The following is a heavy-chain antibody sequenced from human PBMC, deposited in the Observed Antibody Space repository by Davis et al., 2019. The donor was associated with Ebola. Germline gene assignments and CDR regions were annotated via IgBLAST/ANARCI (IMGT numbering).Heavy chain of an antibody. J-gene: IGHJ6*02. CDR3: ARGLQTRWRVGWGMDV. CDR1: GFTFTSYS. Sequence: GGSLRLSCAAPGFTFTSYSMNWVRQAPGKGLEWVSFITSSSSYIYYADSVKGRFTISRDNAKNSLYLQMSSLRAEDTAVYYCARGLQTRWRVGWGMDVWGQGTTVTVSS. V-gene: IGHV3-21*01. CDR2: ITSSSSYI. D-gene: IGHD3-16*01.